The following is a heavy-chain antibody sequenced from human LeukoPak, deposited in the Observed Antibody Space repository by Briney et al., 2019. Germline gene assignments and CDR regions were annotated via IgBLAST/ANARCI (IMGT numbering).Heavy chain of an antibody. V-gene: IGHV4-39*01. J-gene: IGHJ6*02. CDR2: IYYSGST. CDR1: GGSISSSSYY. Sequence: SETLSLTCTVSGGSISSSSYYWGWIRQPPGKGLEWIGSIYYSGSTYYNPSLKSRVTISVDTSKNQFSLKLSSVTAADTAVYYCARRGYSYGRRDYYYGMDVWGQGTTVTVSS. D-gene: IGHD5-18*01. CDR3: ARRGYSYGRRDYYYGMDV.